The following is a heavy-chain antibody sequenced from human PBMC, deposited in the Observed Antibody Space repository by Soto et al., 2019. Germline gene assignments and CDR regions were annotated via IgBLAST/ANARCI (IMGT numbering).Heavy chain of an antibody. V-gene: IGHV3-9*01. CDR2: VSWNSGAK. J-gene: IGHJ4*02. CDR1: GFSFDDFV. D-gene: IGHD2-21*02. CDR3: AKGVATAVPALDY. Sequence: PGGSLRLSCVASGFSFDDFVMNWVRQRPGKGLEWVSSVSWNSGAKLYADSVKGRFAISRDSAKKSVYLQMNSLRPDDTAFYYCAKGVATAVPALDYWGQGTRVTVSS.